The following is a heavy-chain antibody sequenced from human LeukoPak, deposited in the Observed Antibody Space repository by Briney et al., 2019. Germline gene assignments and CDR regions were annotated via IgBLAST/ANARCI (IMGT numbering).Heavy chain of an antibody. CDR3: ARDGGEGNNWFDP. CDR2: IYHSGST. Sequence: SQTLSLTCAVSGGSISSGGYSWSWIRQPPGKGLEWIGYIYHSGSTNYNPSLKSRVTISVDKSKNQFSLKLSSVTAADTAVYYCARDGGEGNNWFDPWGQGTLVTVSS. D-gene: IGHD2-21*01. V-gene: IGHV4-30-2*01. J-gene: IGHJ5*02. CDR1: GGSISSGGYS.